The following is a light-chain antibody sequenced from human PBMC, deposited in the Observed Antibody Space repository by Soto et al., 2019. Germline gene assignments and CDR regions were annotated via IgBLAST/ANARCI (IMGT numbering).Light chain of an antibody. V-gene: IGKV3-15*01. Sequence: EMVMTQSPATLSVSPGERVTLSCRASESVHRNLAWYQQKPGQGPSLLIYYASTRATGVPDRFTGSGSGTEFTXTISSLQSEDFGVYHCQHYSNWPPTFGPGTKVEIK. CDR2: YAS. CDR1: ESVHRN. J-gene: IGKJ3*01. CDR3: QHYSNWPPT.